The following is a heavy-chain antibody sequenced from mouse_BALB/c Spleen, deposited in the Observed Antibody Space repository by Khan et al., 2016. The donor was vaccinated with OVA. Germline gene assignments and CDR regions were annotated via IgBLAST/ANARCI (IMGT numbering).Heavy chain of an antibody. CDR2: ISPGSGDT. J-gene: IGHJ3*01. V-gene: IGHV1-77*01. D-gene: IGHD1-2*01. CDR3: ERRNYFGYTFAY. Sequence: QVQLKQSGAELARPGASVKLSCKASGYTFTDYYINWVKQRTGQGLEWIGEISPGSGDTYYNEKFKGKATLTADKSSSTVYMQLSSLTAEASAGYFCERRNYFGYTFAYWGQGTLVTVSA. CDR1: GYTFTDYY.